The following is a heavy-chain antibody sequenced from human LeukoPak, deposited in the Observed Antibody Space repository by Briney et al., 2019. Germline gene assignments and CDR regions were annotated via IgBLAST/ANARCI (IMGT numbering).Heavy chain of an antibody. CDR1: GYTFTGHY. CDR3: ARDRVGCSSISCHLYSCFDS. V-gene: IGHV1-2*02. J-gene: IGHJ5*01. Sequence: ASVKVSCKASGYTFTGHYMHWVRQAPGQGLEWMGWINPNSGDTNYAQKFQGRVTMTSDTSTSTAYMELSSLRSDDTAVYYCARDRVGCSSISCHLYSCFDSWGQGTLVTVSS. CDR2: INPNSGDT. D-gene: IGHD2-2*01.